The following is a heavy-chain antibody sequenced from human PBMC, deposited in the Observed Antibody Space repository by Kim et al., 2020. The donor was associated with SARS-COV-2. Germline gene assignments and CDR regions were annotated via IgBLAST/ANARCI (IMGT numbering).Heavy chain of an antibody. V-gene: IGHV3-49*03. J-gene: IGHJ4*02. CDR2: IRSKAYGGTT. CDR1: GFTFGDYA. CDR3: TRDKAWRNGGYVDY. D-gene: IGHD2-8*01. Sequence: GGSLRLSCTASGFTFGDYAMSWFRQAPGKGLEWVGFIRSKAYGGTTEYAASVKGRFTISRDDSKSIAYLQMNSLKTEDTAVYYCTRDKAWRNGGYVDYWGQGTLVTVSS.